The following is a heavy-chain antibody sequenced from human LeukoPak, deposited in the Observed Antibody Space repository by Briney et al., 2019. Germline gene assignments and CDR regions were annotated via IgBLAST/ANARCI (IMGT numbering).Heavy chain of an antibody. Sequence: SETLSLTCAVSGGSISSGGYSWRWIRQPPGKGLEWIGYIYHSGSTYYNPSLKSRITISVDTSENRFSLKLSSVTATDTAVYYCARDCSGGSCYGAFDIWGQGTMVTVSS. V-gene: IGHV4-30-2*05. J-gene: IGHJ3*02. CDR1: GGSISSGGYS. D-gene: IGHD2-15*01. CDR2: IYHSGST. CDR3: ARDCSGGSCYGAFDI.